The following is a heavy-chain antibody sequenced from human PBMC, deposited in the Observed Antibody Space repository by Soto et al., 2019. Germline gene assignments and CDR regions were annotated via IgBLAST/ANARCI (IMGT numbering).Heavy chain of an antibody. CDR1: GFTFGDYA. V-gene: IGHV3-49*04. CDR3: SRDQVVPAAIYYYGMDV. CDR2: IRSKAYGGTT. J-gene: IGHJ6*02. Sequence: GGSLRLSCTASGFTFGDYAMSWVRQAPGKGLEWVGFIRSKAYGGTTEYAASVKGRFTISRDDSKSIAYLQMNSLKTEDTAVYYCSRDQVVPAAIYYYGMDVWGQGTTVTVSS. D-gene: IGHD2-2*01.